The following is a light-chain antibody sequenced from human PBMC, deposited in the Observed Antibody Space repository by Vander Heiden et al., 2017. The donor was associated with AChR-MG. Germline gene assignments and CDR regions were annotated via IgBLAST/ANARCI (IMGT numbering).Light chain of an antibody. CDR1: QTIHTN. Sequence: DIHMTQSPSSLSASLGDRVTITCRASQTIHTNLNWYRRKPGEPPQLLIYSASKLHSGVPPRFSGRGSGTEFTLTISSLQPEDFGTYYCQHSDNTPWTFGQGTKVEVK. V-gene: IGKV1-39*01. CDR2: SAS. CDR3: QHSDNTPWT. J-gene: IGKJ1*01.